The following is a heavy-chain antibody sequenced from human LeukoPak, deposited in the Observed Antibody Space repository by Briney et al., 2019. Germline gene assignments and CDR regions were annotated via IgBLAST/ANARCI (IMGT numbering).Heavy chain of an antibody. CDR1: GFSLSTSGVG. J-gene: IGHJ4*02. V-gene: IGHV2-5*02. Sequence: SGPTLVNPTQPLTLTCTFSGFSLSTSGVGVGWIRQPPGKALEWLALIYWDDDKRYSPSLKSRLTITKDTSKNQVVLTMTNMDPVDTATYYCAHVKAYYDFWSGYSGYFDCWGQGTLVTVSS. D-gene: IGHD3-3*01. CDR2: IYWDDDK. CDR3: AHVKAYYDFWSGYSGYFDC.